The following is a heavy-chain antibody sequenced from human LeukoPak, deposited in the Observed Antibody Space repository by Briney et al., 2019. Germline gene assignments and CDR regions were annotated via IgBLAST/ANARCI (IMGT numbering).Heavy chain of an antibody. V-gene: IGHV1-8*03. J-gene: IGHJ6*03. CDR3: TRGRKVYGIVVLYYYYMDV. CDR1: GYTFTGYY. CDR2: MNPNSGNT. D-gene: IGHD2-15*01. Sequence: ASVKVSCKASGYTFTGYYMHWVRQATGQGLEWMGWMNPNSGNTGYAQKFQGRVTITRNTSISTAYMELSSLRSEDTAVYYCTRGRKVYGIVVLYYYYMDVWGKGTTVTVSS.